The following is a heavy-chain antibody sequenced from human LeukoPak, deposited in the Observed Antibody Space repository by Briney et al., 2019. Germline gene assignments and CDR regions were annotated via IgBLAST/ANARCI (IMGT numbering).Heavy chain of an antibody. J-gene: IGHJ4*02. V-gene: IGHV3-64D*06. Sequence: GGSLRLSCAASGFTFSSYSMNWVRQAPGKGLEYVSAISSNGGSTYYADSVKGRFTISRDNSKNTLYLQMSSLRAEDTAVYYCVKDSSGWYGYFDYWGQGTLVTVSS. CDR1: GFTFSSYS. CDR2: ISSNGGST. D-gene: IGHD6-19*01. CDR3: VKDSSGWYGYFDY.